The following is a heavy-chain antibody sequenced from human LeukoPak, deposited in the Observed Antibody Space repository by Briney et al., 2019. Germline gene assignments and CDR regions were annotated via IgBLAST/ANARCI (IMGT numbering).Heavy chain of an antibody. CDR3: ARDFIAAAGTSFDY. J-gene: IGHJ4*02. CDR2: INPNSGGT. V-gene: IGHV1-2*02. Sequence: ASVKVSCKASGYTFTGYYMHWVRQAPGQGLEWMGWINPNSGGTNYAQKFQGRVTMTRDTSISTAYMELSRLRSDDTAVYYCARDFIAAAGTSFDYWGQGTLVTVSS. CDR1: GYTFTGYY. D-gene: IGHD6-13*01.